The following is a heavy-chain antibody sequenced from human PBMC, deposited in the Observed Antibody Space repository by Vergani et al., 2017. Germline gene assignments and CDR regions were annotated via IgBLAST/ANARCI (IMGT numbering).Heavy chain of an antibody. V-gene: IGHV1-18*04. CDR1: GYTFRNYG. D-gene: IGHD5-18*01. J-gene: IGHJ3*02. CDR3: ARVDTAMATNAFDI. Sequence: QVQLVQSGAEVKKPGASVKVSCEGSGYTFRNYGISWVRQAPGEGLEWLGWISVYNGETKFAQKFQGRVTLTRDTSTDTAYMEMGSLRSDDTAVYYCARVDTAMATNAFDIWGQGTMVTVSS. CDR2: ISVYNGET.